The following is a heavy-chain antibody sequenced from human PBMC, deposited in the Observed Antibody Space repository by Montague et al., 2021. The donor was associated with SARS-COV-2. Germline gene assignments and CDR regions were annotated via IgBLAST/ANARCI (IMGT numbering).Heavy chain of an antibody. CDR1: GDSITSSF. CDR2: IYYGGST. D-gene: IGHD3-16*01. CDR3: AREAFEGVIDH. Sequence: SETLSLTCTVSGDSITSSFWTWVRQPPGKGLEWIGYIYYGGSTNHTPSLKSRVTISVDVSKNQFSLKLSSVTAADTAVYYCAREAFEGVIDHWGQGTLVTVSS. J-gene: IGHJ4*02. V-gene: IGHV4-59*01.